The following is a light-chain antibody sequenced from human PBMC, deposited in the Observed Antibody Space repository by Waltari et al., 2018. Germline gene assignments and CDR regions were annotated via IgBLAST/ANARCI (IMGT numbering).Light chain of an antibody. CDR3: SSYAGYSAVV. Sequence: QSALPQPASVSGSPGPSITISCTGTSRYVGCSHYLSLYQPHPGKAPELIIYDVSRWPSGVSNRFSGSKSGNTASLTISGLQAEDDADYYCSSYAGYSAVVFGGGTKVTVL. J-gene: IGLJ2*01. CDR1: SRYVGCSHY. V-gene: IGLV2-14*03. CDR2: DVS.